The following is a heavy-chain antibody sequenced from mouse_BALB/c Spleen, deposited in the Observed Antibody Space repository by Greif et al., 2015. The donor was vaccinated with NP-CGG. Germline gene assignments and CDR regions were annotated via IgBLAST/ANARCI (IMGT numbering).Heavy chain of an antibody. CDR3: TGYDFAY. J-gene: IGHJ3*01. D-gene: IGHD2-14*01. CDR2: IYPGSGST. Sequence: LQPSGSELVRPGASVKLSCKASGYTFPSYWMHWVKQRHGQGLAWIGNIYPGSGSTNYDEKFKSKGTLTVDTSSSTAYMHLSSLTSEDSAVYYCTGYDFAYWGQGTLVTVSA. V-gene: IGHV1S22*01. CDR1: GYTFPSYW.